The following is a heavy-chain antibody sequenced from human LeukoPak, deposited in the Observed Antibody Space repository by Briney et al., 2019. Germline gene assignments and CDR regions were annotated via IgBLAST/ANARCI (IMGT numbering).Heavy chain of an antibody. Sequence: SETLSLTCTVSGGSISSSSYYWGWIRQPPGKGLEWIGYIYYSGSTNYNPSLKSRVTTSVDTSKNQFSLKLSSVTAADTAVYYCARGPYGDYDIDWFDPWGQGTLVTVSS. CDR3: ARGPYGDYDIDWFDP. CDR2: IYYSGST. CDR1: GGSISSSSYY. V-gene: IGHV4-61*05. D-gene: IGHD4-17*01. J-gene: IGHJ5*02.